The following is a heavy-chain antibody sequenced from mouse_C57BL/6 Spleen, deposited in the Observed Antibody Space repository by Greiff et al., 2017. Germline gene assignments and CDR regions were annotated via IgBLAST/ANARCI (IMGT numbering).Heavy chain of an antibody. V-gene: IGHV1-4*01. D-gene: IGHD1-1*01. J-gene: IGHJ2*01. Sequence: VKLVESGAELARPGASVKMSCKASGYTFTSYTMHWVKQRPGQGLEWIGYINPSSGYTKYNQKFKDKATLTADKSSSTAYMQLSSLTSEDSAVYYCARESLTTVVYFDYWGQGTTLTVSS. CDR2: INPSSGYT. CDR3: ARESLTTVVYFDY. CDR1: GYTFTSYT.